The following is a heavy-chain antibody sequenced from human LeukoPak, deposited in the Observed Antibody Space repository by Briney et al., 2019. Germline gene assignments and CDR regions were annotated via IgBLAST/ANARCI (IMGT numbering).Heavy chain of an antibody. Sequence: KPSETLSLTCAVYGGSFSGYYWSWIRQPPGKGLEWIGEINHSGSTNYNPSLKSRVTISIAKSKNQFSLKLNSVTAADAAVYYCARLQRVTMNAFDIWGQGTMVTVSS. V-gene: IGHV4-34*01. CDR1: GGSFSGYY. CDR2: INHSGST. D-gene: IGHD3-22*01. CDR3: ARLQRVTMNAFDI. J-gene: IGHJ3*02.